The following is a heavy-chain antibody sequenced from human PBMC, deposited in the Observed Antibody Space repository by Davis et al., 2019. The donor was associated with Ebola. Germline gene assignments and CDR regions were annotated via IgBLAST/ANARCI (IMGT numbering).Heavy chain of an antibody. CDR3: AREVAVYCSSTSCSYDAFDI. Sequence: ASVKVSCKASGYTFTSYGISWVRQAPGQGLEWMGWINPNSGGTNYAQKFQGWVTMTRDTSISTAYMELSRLRSDDTAVYYCAREVAVYCSSTSCSYDAFDIWGQGTMVTVSS. V-gene: IGHV1-2*04. CDR2: INPNSGGT. J-gene: IGHJ3*02. D-gene: IGHD2-2*01. CDR1: GYTFTSYG.